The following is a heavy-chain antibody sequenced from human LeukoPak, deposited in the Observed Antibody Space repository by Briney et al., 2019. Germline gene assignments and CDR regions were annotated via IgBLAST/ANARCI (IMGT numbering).Heavy chain of an antibody. J-gene: IGHJ6*02. CDR1: GGSISSYY. CDR3: ARRGLARFGMDV. D-gene: IGHD3-16*01. Sequence: SETLSLTCTVSGGSISSYYWSWIRQPPGKGLEWIGYIYYSGSTNYNPSLKSRVTISVDTSKNQFSLKLSSVTAADTAVYYCARRGLARFGMDVWGQGTTVTVSS. V-gene: IGHV4-59*08. CDR2: IYYSGST.